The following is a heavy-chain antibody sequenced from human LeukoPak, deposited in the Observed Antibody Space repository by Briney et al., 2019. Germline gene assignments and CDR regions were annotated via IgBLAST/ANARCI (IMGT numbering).Heavy chain of an antibody. D-gene: IGHD2-2*01. CDR2: INHSGST. CDR3: ARGRSDIVVVPAAPSHYFDY. V-gene: IGHV4-34*01. J-gene: IGHJ4*02. CDR1: GGSFSGYY. Sequence: SETLSLTCAVYGGSFSGYYWSWIRQPPGKGLEWIGEINHSGSTNYNPSLKSRVTISVDTSKNQFSLKLSSVTAADTAVYYCARGRSDIVVVPAAPSHYFDYWGQGTLVTVSS.